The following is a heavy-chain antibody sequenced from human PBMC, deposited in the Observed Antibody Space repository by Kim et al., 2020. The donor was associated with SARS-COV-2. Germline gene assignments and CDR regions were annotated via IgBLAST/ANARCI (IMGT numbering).Heavy chain of an antibody. V-gene: IGHV3-66*01. CDR3: ARGTYYYDSSGYSNDAFDI. J-gene: IGHJ3*02. Sequence: GGSLRLSCAASGFTVSSNYMSWVRQAPGKGLEWVSVIHSGSNAYYADSVKGRFTISRDNSKNTLYLQMNSLRAEDTAVYYCARGTYYYDSSGYSNDAFDIWGQGPMVPVSS. CDR1: GFTVSSNY. D-gene: IGHD3-22*01. CDR2: IHSGSNA.